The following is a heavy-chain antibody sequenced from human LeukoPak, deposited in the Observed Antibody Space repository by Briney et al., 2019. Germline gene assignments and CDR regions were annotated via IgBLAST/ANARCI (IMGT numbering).Heavy chain of an antibody. CDR1: GGSFSGYY. V-gene: IGHV4-59*10. J-gene: IGHJ5*02. CDR3: ARGRSGSNWNYFNGWFDP. D-gene: IGHD1-7*01. CDR2: IYTSGST. Sequence: SETLSLTCAVYGGSFSGYYWSWIRQPAGKGLEWIGRIYTSGSTNYNPSLKSRVTMSVDTSKNQFSLKLSSVTAADTAVYYCARGRSGSNWNYFNGWFDPWGQGTLVTVSS.